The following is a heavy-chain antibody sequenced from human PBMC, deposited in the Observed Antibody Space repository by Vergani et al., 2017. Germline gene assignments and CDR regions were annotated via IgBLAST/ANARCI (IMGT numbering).Heavy chain of an antibody. Sequence: EVLLLESGGGLVQPGGSLRLSCAASGFTFSSYALSWVRQAPGKGLEWVSGISGSGGSTYYADSVKGWFTISRDNSKNTLYLQMNSLRAEDTAVCYCAKDRDEDWNDGGEWGQGTLVTVSS. J-gene: IGHJ4*02. CDR1: GFTFSSYA. CDR2: ISGSGGST. V-gene: IGHV3-23*01. D-gene: IGHD1-1*01. CDR3: AKDRDEDWNDGGE.